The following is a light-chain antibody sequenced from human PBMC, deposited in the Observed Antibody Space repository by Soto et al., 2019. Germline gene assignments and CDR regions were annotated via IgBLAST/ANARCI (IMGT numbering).Light chain of an antibody. CDR3: SSHTSSSTTV. Sequence: QSVLTQPASVSGSPGQSITISCTGTSSDVGGYNYVSWYQQHPGKAPKLMIYDVSNRPSGVSNRFSGSKSGNTASLTISGLQAEDEADYYCSSHTSSSTTVFGGGTKVTVL. CDR2: DVS. CDR1: SSDVGGYNY. V-gene: IGLV2-14*01. J-gene: IGLJ2*01.